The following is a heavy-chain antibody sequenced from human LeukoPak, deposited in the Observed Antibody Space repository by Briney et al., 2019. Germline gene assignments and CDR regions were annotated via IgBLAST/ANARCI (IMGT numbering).Heavy chain of an antibody. D-gene: IGHD3-3*01. CDR1: GGTFSSYA. Sequence: GASVKVSCKASGGTFSSYAISWVRQAPGQGLEWMGRIIPTLGIANYAQKFQGRVTITADKSTSTAYMELSSLRSEDTAVYYCARMSVFGVVIIYDYWGQGTLVTVSS. J-gene: IGHJ4*02. CDR2: IIPTLGIA. V-gene: IGHV1-69*04. CDR3: ARMSVFGVVIIYDY.